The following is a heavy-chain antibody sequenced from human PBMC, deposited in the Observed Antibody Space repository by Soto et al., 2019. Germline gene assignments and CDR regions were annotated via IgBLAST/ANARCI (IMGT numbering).Heavy chain of an antibody. J-gene: IGHJ5*02. Sequence: PSETLSLTCTVSGGSISSYYWSWIRQPPGKGLEWIGYIYYSGSTNYNPSLKSRVTISVDTSKNQFSLKLSSVTAADTAVYYCARWYYYGPEGRWFDPWGQGTLVTVSS. V-gene: IGHV4-59*01. D-gene: IGHD3-10*01. CDR2: IYYSGST. CDR1: GGSISSYY. CDR3: ARWYYYGPEGRWFDP.